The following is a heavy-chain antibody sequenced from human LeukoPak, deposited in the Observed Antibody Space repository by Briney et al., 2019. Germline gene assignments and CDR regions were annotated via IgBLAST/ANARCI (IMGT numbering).Heavy chain of an antibody. D-gene: IGHD4-17*01. V-gene: IGHV3-23*01. J-gene: IGHJ3*01. CDR1: GFTFSRYA. CDR3: GRDPNGDYVGAFEF. CDR2: SWSGGKT. Sequence: GGSLRLSCAASGFTFSRYALVWVRQAPGKGLEWVSASWSGGKTLYADAVKGRFTISRDNSKNTLYLQMNSLRAEDTAVYFCGRDPNGDYVGAFEFWGHGTMVFVSS.